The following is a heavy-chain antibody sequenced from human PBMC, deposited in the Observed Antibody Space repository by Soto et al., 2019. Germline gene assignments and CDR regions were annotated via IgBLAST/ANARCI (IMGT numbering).Heavy chain of an antibody. CDR1: GYNIQSHA. J-gene: IGHJ5*02. Sequence: QVHFMQSGPEVKKPGASVRVSCKASGYNIQSHAIHWVRQAPGQRLEWMGWINAGNGNTKYSENFEGRVTFTRXTXAXPLYMELTSLTSEDTAVYFCGRDQSGIGWYVDWFDPWGQGTLVTVSS. CDR2: INAGNGNT. CDR3: GRDQSGIGWYVDWFDP. V-gene: IGHV1-3*01. D-gene: IGHD6-19*01.